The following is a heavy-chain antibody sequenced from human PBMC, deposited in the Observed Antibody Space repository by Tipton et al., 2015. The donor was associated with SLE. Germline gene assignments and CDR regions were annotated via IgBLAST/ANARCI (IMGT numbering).Heavy chain of an antibody. CDR1: GGSFSAYY. CDR3: ARELDTFDI. J-gene: IGHJ3*02. CDR2: INHSGST. D-gene: IGHD4-23*01. Sequence: TLSLTCAVYGGSFSAYYWSWIRQPPGKGLEWIGEINHSGSTDYNPSLKSRVTISVDTSKNQFSLKLSSVTAADTAVYYCARELDTFDIWGRGTMVTVSS. V-gene: IGHV4-34*01.